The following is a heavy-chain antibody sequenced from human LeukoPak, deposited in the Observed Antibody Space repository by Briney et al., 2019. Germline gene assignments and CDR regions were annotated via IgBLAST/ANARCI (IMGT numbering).Heavy chain of an antibody. J-gene: IGHJ4*02. CDR2: IASNGGNK. D-gene: IGHD2-2*02. V-gene: IGHV3-64*02. CDR1: GFSFNTYT. CDR3: AREYCTTNNCYNWGLGY. Sequence: GGSLRLSCAASGFSFNTYTMRWVRQAPGEGPEYVSGIASNGGNKYYADSVKGRFTISRDNFKNTVYLQMDSLRTEDMAVYYCAREYCTTNNCYNWGLGYWGQGTLVTVSS.